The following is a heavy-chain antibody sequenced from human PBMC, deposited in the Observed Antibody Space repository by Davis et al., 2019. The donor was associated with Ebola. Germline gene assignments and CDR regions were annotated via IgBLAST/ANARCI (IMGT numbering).Heavy chain of an antibody. CDR2: ITEGVTTM. CDR3: ARKRPGTAWFDP. J-gene: IGHJ5*02. CDR1: GFIFRNYE. D-gene: IGHD1-7*01. Sequence: PGGSLRLSCAASGFIFRNYEMNWVRQAPGKGLEWISYITEGVTTMYYASVKGRFTISRDNSKNSVYLQMNSLRPEDTAVYFCARKRPGTAWFDPWGQGTLVTVSS. V-gene: IGHV3-48*03.